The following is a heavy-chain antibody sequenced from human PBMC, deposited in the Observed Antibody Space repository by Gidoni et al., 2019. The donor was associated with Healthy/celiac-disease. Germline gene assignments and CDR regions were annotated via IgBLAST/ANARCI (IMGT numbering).Heavy chain of an antibody. D-gene: IGHD3-22*01. Sequence: QVQLQESGQGLGKHSQTLSLTCTVSGGSISSGRYCCSWIRQPAGKGMAWIGRIYTSGSTNYNPSLKSRVTISVDTDKNQLSLKLSSVTAADTAVYYCARGEGAYYDSSGYYVDYFDYWGQGTLVTVSS. J-gene: IGHJ4*02. CDR1: GGSISSGRYC. CDR2: IYTSGST. V-gene: IGHV4-61*02. CDR3: ARGEGAYYDSSGYYVDYFDY.